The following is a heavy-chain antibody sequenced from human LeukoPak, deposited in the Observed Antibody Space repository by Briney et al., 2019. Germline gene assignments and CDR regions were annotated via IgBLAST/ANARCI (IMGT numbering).Heavy chain of an antibody. CDR2: TGWESGSI. V-gene: IGHV3-9*01. CDR1: GFTFDGYA. CDR3: AKAMPGESLTGYSLYYFDY. Sequence: SLRLACPASGFTFDGYAVPWARQAPGKGLESGTGTGWESGSIGYADSVKGRFTISIDNAKNSVYLQMNSLRAEDTALYYCAKAMPGESLTGYSLYYFDYWGQGTLVTVSS. D-gene: IGHD3-9*01. J-gene: IGHJ4*02.